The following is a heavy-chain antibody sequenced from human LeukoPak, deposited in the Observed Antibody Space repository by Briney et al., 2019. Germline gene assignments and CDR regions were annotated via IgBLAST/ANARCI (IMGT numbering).Heavy chain of an antibody. CDR1: GFTFDDYG. D-gene: IGHD2-15*01. CDR3: ASGSYYYYYMDV. V-gene: IGHV3-20*04. J-gene: IGHJ6*03. CDR2: FNWNGGST. Sequence: LPGGSLRLSCPASGFTFDDYGMSWVRQAPGKGLEWVSGFNWNGGSTGYADSVKGRFTISRDNAKNSLYLQMNSLRAEDTALYYCASGSYYYYYMDVWCKGTTVTVSS.